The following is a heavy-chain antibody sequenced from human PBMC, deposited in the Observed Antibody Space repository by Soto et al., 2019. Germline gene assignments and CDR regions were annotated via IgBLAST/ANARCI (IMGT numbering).Heavy chain of an antibody. CDR3: ARVSSSIVVVPDYGMDV. Sequence: QVQLVQSGVEVKKPGASVKVSCKASGYTFISHGISWVRQAPGQGLEWMGWISGKNGNTKYAQKLQGRVTLTTDTSTSTAYIELRSLRSHDTAVYYCARVSSSIVVVPDYGMDVWGQGTTVTVSS. J-gene: IGHJ6*02. V-gene: IGHV1-18*04. CDR2: ISGKNGNT. D-gene: IGHD2-15*01. CDR1: GYTFISHG.